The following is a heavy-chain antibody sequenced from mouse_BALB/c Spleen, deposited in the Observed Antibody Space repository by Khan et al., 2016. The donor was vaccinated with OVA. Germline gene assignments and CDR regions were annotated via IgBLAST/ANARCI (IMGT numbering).Heavy chain of an antibody. J-gene: IGHJ3*01. V-gene: IGHV1S137*01. Sequence: QVQLQQSGAELVRPGVSVKISCKGSGYTFTDYPMHWVKQSPAKSLEWIGVISTYYGDASYNQKFKGKATMTVDNSSSTAYLELARLTSEDSAIYYGARGAGCAYWGQGTLVTVSA. CDR2: ISTYYGDA. CDR1: GYTFTDYP. CDR3: ARGAGCAY.